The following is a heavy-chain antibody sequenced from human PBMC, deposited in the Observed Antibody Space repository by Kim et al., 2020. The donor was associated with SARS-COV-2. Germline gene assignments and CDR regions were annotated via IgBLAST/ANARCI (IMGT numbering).Heavy chain of an antibody. Sequence: GGSLRLSCAASGFTFSSYAMSWVRQAPGKGLEWVSAISGSGGSTYYADSVKGRFTISRDNSKNTLYLQMNSLRAEDTAVYYCAKCHMGIFGVVIHPCDAFDLWGQGTMVTVSS. J-gene: IGHJ3*01. CDR1: GFTFSSYA. V-gene: IGHV3-23*01. CDR2: ISGSGGST. CDR3: AKCHMGIFGVVIHPCDAFDL. D-gene: IGHD3-3*01.